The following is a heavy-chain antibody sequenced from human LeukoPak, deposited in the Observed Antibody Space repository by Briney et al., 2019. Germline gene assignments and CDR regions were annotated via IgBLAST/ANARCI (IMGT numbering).Heavy chain of an antibody. Sequence: GGSLRLSCSASGFTFSDVYMSWIRQAPGKGLEWVSYISWSGSTISYADSVKGRFTISRDNAQGSVFLQMNRLRDEDTAVYYCARVGAFISYYMDVWGKGTTVTVSS. CDR3: ARVGAFISYYMDV. CDR2: ISWSGSTI. CDR1: GFTFSDVY. V-gene: IGHV3-11*04. D-gene: IGHD1-26*01. J-gene: IGHJ6*03.